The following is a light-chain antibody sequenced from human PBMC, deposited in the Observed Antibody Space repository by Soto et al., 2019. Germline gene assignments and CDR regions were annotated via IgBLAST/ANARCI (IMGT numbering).Light chain of an antibody. V-gene: IGLV2-14*03. CDR1: SSDVGAYNY. CDR2: DVS. J-gene: IGLJ2*01. CDR3: NSFTTSGTLV. Sequence: QSALTQPTSVSGSPGQSITISCTGTSSDVGAYNYVSWYQHHPGKAPTLMIYDVSNRPSGVSNRFSGSKSGNTASLTISGLQAEDEADYYCNSFTTSGTLVFGGGTKLTVL.